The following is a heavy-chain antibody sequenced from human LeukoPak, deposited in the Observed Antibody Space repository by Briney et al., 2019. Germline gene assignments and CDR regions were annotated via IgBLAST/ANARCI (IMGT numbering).Heavy chain of an antibody. CDR1: GFTFSSYS. CDR3: AKDRTQTRAFDI. V-gene: IGHV3-21*01. CDR2: ISGNSNYI. Sequence: GGSLRLSCAASGFTFSSYSMNWVRQAPGKGLEWVSSISGNSNYIYYADSVKGRFTISRDNAKNSLYLQMNSLRAEDTAVYYCAKDRTQTRAFDIWGQGTMVTVSS. J-gene: IGHJ3*02.